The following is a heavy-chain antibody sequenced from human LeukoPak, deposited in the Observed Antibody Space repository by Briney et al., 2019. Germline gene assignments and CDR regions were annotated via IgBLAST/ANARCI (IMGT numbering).Heavy chain of an antibody. CDR1: GFTFDDYA. Sequence: GGSLRLSCAASGFTFDDYAMHWVRQAPGKGLEWVSSIKRNSGSIGYADSVKGRFTISRDNAKNSLYLEINSLRAEDTALDYCTKDRGIAAAGKYWMDGWGQGTSVTVSS. CDR2: IKRNSGSI. V-gene: IGHV3-9*01. CDR3: TKDRGIAAAGKYWMDG. J-gene: IGHJ6*02. D-gene: IGHD6-13*01.